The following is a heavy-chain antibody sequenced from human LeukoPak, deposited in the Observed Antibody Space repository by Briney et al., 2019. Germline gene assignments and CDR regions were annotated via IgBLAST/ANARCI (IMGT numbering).Heavy chain of an antibody. CDR1: GFTFSSYA. Sequence: GGSLRLSCAASGFTFSSYAMSWVRQAPGKGLEWVSAISGSGGSTYYADSVKGRFTISRDNSKNTLYLQMNSLRAEDTAVYYCAKDIREDFRGVISLYYWGQGTLVTVSS. J-gene: IGHJ4*02. D-gene: IGHD3-10*01. CDR3: AKDIREDFRGVISLYY. CDR2: ISGSGGST. V-gene: IGHV3-23*01.